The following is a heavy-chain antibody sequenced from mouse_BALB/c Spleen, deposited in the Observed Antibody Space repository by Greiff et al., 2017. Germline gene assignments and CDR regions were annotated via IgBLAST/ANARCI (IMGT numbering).Heavy chain of an antibody. Sequence: EVQGVESGGGLVKLGGSLKLSCAASGFTFSSYYMSWVRQTPEKRLELVAAINSNGGSTYYPDTVKGRFTISRDNAKNTLYLQMSSLKSEDTALYYCARHYYGIDYWGQGTTLTVSS. CDR2: INSNGGST. V-gene: IGHV5-6-2*01. CDR1: GFTFSSYY. CDR3: ARHYYGIDY. J-gene: IGHJ2*01. D-gene: IGHD1-1*01.